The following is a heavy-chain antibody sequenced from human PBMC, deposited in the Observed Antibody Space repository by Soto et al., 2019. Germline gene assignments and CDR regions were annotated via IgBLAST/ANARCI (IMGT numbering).Heavy chain of an antibody. V-gene: IGHV3-21*02. Sequence: EVQLVESGGSLVNPGGPLRLSCSASGFPFSSYTMYWVRQAPGKGLEWVSSITTAATRNIFYADSVKGRFTISRDNANNILFLQMNNVRVEDTAVYYCVRDDPIFGAIPRMDIWGQGTTVTVSS. CDR2: ITTAATRNI. D-gene: IGHD3-3*01. J-gene: IGHJ6*02. CDR3: VRDDPIFGAIPRMDI. CDR1: GFPFSSYT.